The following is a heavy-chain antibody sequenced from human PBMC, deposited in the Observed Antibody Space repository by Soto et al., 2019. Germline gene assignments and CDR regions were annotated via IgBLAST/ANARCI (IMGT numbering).Heavy chain of an antibody. V-gene: IGHV1-69*01. CDR3: ARGLSAYCGGDCYLDNWFDP. CDR1: GGTFSSYA. D-gene: IGHD2-21*02. CDR2: IIPIFGTA. J-gene: IGHJ5*02. Sequence: QVQLVQSGAEVKKPGSSVKVSCKASGGTFSSYAISWVRQAPGQGLEWMGGIIPIFGTANYAQKFQGRVTITADESTSTAYMELSSLRSEDTAVYYCARGLSAYCGGDCYLDNWFDPWGQGTLVTVS.